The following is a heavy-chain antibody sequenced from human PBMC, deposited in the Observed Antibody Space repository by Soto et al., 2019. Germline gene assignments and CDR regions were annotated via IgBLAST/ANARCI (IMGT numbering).Heavy chain of an antibody. CDR1: GFTFSSFA. CDR2: ISGSSGHT. D-gene: IGHD3-16*02. J-gene: IGHJ4*02. CDR3: ARGPSEYIWGSYLRYCDS. V-gene: IGHV3-23*01. Sequence: ESGGGLVQPGGSLRLSCAASGFTFSSFAMNWVRQAPGTGLEWVSAISGSSGHTYYADSVKGRFIISRDNSKNTLYLQMDSLSADDTAVYYCARGPSEYIWGSYLRYCDSWGQGSLVTVSS.